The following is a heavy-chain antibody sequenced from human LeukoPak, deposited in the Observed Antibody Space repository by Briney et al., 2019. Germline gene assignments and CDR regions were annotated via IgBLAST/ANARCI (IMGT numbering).Heavy chain of an antibody. CDR3: ARRRTGTTDY. D-gene: IGHD1-7*01. Sequence: SETLSLTCTVSGGSVSSGSYYWSWIRQPPGKGLEWIGYIYYSGSTNYNPSLKSRVTISVDTSKNQFSLKLSSVTAADTAVYYCARRRTGTTDYWGQGTLVTVSS. CDR1: GGSVSSGSYY. CDR2: IYYSGST. J-gene: IGHJ4*02. V-gene: IGHV4-61*01.